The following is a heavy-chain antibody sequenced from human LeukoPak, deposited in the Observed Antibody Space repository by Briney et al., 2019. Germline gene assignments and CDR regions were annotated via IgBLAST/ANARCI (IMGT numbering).Heavy chain of an antibody. CDR1: GYTFTSYG. CDR3: ARDAYYYGSGTAQEDY. J-gene: IGHJ4*02. Sequence: ASVKVSCKASGYTFTSYGISWVRQAPGQGLEWMGWISAYNGNTNYAQKLQGRVTMTTDTSTSTAYMELRSLRSDDTAAYYCARDAYYYGSGTAQEDYWGQGTLVTVSS. V-gene: IGHV1-18*01. D-gene: IGHD3-10*01. CDR2: ISAYNGNT.